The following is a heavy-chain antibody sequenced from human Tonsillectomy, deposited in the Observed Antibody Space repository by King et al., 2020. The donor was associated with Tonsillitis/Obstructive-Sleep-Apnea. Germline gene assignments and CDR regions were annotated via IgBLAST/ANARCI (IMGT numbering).Heavy chain of an antibody. Sequence: QVQLVQSGAEVKKPGSSVKVSCKASGGTFSNYAISWVRQAPGQGLEWMGGIIPILDIANYAQKFQGRVTINADKSTSTAYMELSSLRSKDTAVYYCALDRDRSNYYYYYGMDVWGQGTTVTVSS. V-gene: IGHV1-69*10. D-gene: IGHD3-22*01. CDR2: IIPILDIA. CDR3: ALDRDRSNYYYYYGMDV. J-gene: IGHJ6*02. CDR1: GGTFSNYA.